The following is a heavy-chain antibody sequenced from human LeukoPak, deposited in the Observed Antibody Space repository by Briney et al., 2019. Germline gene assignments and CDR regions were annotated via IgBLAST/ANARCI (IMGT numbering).Heavy chain of an antibody. CDR3: AGLPAYYYDTSGFYFDY. J-gene: IGHJ4*02. Sequence: GGSLRLSCAASGFTVSSNYMSWVRQAPGKGLEWVSVIYSGGSTYYADSVKGRFTISRDNSKNTLYLQMNSLRAEDTAVYYCAGLPAYYYDTSGFYFDYWGQGTLVTVSS. CDR2: IYSGGST. V-gene: IGHV3-66*04. CDR1: GFTVSSNY. D-gene: IGHD3-22*01.